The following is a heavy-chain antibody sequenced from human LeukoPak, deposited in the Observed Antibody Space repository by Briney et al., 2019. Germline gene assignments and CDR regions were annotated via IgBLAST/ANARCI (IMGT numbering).Heavy chain of an antibody. CDR2: IIPIFGTA. CDR3: ARILTGYYPGSYYYYGMDV. Sequence: GASVKVSCKASGYTFTSYAISWVRQAPGQGLEWMGGIIPIFGTANYAQKFQGRVTMTRDTSISTAYMELSRLRSDDTAVYYCARILTGYYPGSYYYYGMDVWGQGTTVTVSS. D-gene: IGHD3-9*01. V-gene: IGHV1-2*02. J-gene: IGHJ6*02. CDR1: GYTFTSYA.